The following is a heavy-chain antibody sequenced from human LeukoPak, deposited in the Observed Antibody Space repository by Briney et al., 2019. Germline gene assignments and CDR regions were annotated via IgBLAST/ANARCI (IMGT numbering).Heavy chain of an antibody. J-gene: IGHJ3*02. CDR2: ISGSGGNT. Sequence: PGGSLRLSCAASGFSFSSYVMSWVRQAPGKGLEWVSGISGSGGNTYYADSVKGRFTGSRDNIKKTLYLQMNNLRAEDTALYYCAKDFSSGWSRDDAFDIWGQGTMVTVSS. CDR1: GFSFSSYV. V-gene: IGHV3-23*01. D-gene: IGHD6-19*01. CDR3: AKDFSSGWSRDDAFDI.